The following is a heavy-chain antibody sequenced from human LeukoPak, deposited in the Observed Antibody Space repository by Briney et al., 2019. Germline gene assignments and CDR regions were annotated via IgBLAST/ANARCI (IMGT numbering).Heavy chain of an antibody. CDR3: AKGDDYGDYKVVVDY. Sequence: PGGSLRLSCAASGFTFSSYAMSWVRQAPGKGLDWVSAISGSGGSTYYADSVKGRFTISRDNSKNTLYLQMNSLRAEDTAVYYCAKGDDYGDYKVVVDYWGQGTLVTVSS. V-gene: IGHV3-23*01. D-gene: IGHD4-17*01. CDR1: GFTFSSYA. CDR2: ISGSGGST. J-gene: IGHJ4*02.